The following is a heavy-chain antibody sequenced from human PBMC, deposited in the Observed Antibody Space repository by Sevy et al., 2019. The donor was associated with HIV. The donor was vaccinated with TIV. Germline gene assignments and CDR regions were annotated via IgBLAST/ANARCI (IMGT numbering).Heavy chain of an antibody. V-gene: IGHV3-23*01. CDR1: GFTFSSYA. Sequence: GGSLRLSCAASGFTFSSYAMNWVRQAPGKGLEWVSSGSGGNTYYADSVKGRFTISRDSSKNTVSLQMNSLRAEDSAIYYCAKGTLIGAAGLDAFGIWGQGTKVTVSS. CDR3: AKGTLIGAAGLDAFGI. J-gene: IGHJ3*02. CDR2: SGSGGNT. D-gene: IGHD6-13*01.